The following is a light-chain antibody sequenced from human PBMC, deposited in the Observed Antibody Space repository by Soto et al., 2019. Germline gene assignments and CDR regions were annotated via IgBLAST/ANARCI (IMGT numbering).Light chain of an antibody. J-gene: IGKJ5*01. Sequence: ETVLTQSPGTLSLSPGERATLSCRASQSVSSNLAWYQQKPGQAPRLLIHGASTRATGIPARFSVSGSGTDFTLTISSLEPEDFAIYYCQQRQYWPPITFGQGTRLEIK. CDR2: GAS. CDR1: QSVSSN. V-gene: IGKV3-11*01. CDR3: QQRQYWPPIT.